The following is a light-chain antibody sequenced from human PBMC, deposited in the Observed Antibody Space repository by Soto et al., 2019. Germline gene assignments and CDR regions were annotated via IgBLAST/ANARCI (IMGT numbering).Light chain of an antibody. CDR1: SSDIGGYNF. CDR2: EVS. V-gene: IGLV2-14*01. CDR3: SSYRSTSTLYV. Sequence: QSALTQPASVSGSRGQSITISCTGTSSDIGGYNFVSWYQQHPGKAPKLIIFEVSNRPPGVSHRFSGSKSDITASLTISGLQAGDEADYYCSSYRSTSTLYVFGTGTKVTVL. J-gene: IGLJ1*01.